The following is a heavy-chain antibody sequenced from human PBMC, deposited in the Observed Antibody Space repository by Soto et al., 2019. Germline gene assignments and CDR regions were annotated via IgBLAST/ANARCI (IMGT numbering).Heavy chain of an antibody. D-gene: IGHD3-10*01. J-gene: IGHJ5*02. CDR1: GFTFSDYY. CDR2: TSSSGSTI. Sequence: LRLSCAASGFTFSDYYMSWIRQAPGKGLEWVSSTSSSGSTIYYADSVKGRFTISRDNAKNSLYLQMNSLRAEDTAVYYCATPGSGSYYNDWVDPWGQGTMVTV. CDR3: ATPGSGSYYNDWVDP. V-gene: IGHV3-11*01.